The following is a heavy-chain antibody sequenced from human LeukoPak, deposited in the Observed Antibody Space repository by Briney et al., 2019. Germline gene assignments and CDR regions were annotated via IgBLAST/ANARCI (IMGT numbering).Heavy chain of an antibody. CDR3: AIHSSGYEGDWFDP. CDR1: GYTFTSYG. V-gene: IGHV1-69*06. Sequence: SVKVSCKASGYTFTSYGISWVRQAPGQGLEWMGGIIPIFGTANYAQKFQGRVTITADKSTSTAYMELSSLRSEDTAVYYCAIHSSGYEGDWFDPWGQGTLVTVSS. D-gene: IGHD3-22*01. J-gene: IGHJ5*02. CDR2: IIPIFGTA.